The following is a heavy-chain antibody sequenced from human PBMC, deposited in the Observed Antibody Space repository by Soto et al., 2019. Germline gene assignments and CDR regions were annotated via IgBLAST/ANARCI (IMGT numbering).Heavy chain of an antibody. Sequence: GESLKISCKGSGYSFIDYWIGWVRQMPGKGLEWMGRIDPSDSYTNYSPSFQGHVTISADKSISTAHLQWSSLKASDTAMYYCARLQAAAGDNDLTFDYWGQGTLVTVSS. CDR2: IDPSDSYT. CDR3: ARLQAAAGDNDLTFDY. D-gene: IGHD6-13*01. V-gene: IGHV5-10-1*01. J-gene: IGHJ4*02. CDR1: GYSFIDYW.